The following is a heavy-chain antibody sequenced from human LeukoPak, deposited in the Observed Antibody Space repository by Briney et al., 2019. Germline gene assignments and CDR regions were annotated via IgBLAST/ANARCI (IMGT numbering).Heavy chain of an antibody. Sequence: PGGSLRLSCVASRFTFSDYYMTWIRQAPGKGLAWISYIGTSDTHTYYADSVKGRFTIYRDNAKNSLFLQMDSRTADDTAMYYCARDGRLDCWGQGTLVTVSS. CDR1: RFTFSDYY. J-gene: IGHJ4*02. V-gene: IGHV3-11*01. CDR3: ARDGRLDC. CDR2: IGTSDTHT.